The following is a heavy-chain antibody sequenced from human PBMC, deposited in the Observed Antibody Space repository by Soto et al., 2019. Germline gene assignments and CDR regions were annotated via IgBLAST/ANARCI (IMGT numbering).Heavy chain of an antibody. CDR2: LSTSGGTT. CDR3: ARTTAVAGTPEFDY. CDR1: GFSFSSFA. Sequence: GGSLRLSCAASGFSFSSFAMNWVRQPPGKGLEWVSCLSTSGGTTYYADSVKGRFTISRENSNNTLYLQLSSLRPEDTAVYYCARTTAVAGTPEFDYWGQGALVTVSS. V-gene: IGHV3-23*01. J-gene: IGHJ4*02. D-gene: IGHD6-19*01.